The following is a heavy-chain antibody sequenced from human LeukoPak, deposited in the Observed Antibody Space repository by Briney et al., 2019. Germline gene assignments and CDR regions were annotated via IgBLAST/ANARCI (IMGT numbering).Heavy chain of an antibody. Sequence: PSETLSLTCTVSGGSISSSSYYWGWIRQPPGKGLEWIGSIYYSGSTYYNPSLKSRVTISVDTSKNQFSLKLSSVTAADTAVYYCVGEHWGIAVAGLNYWGQGTLVTVSS. V-gene: IGHV4-39*01. CDR2: IYYSGST. D-gene: IGHD6-19*01. CDR3: VGEHWGIAVAGLNY. CDR1: GGSISSSSYY. J-gene: IGHJ4*02.